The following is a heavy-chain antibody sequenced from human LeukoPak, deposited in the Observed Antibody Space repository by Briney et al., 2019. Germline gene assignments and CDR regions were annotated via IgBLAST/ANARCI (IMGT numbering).Heavy chain of an antibody. CDR3: ARAKAQWLVHWFDH. CDR1: GGSFSGYY. V-gene: IGHV4-34*01. Sequence: SETLSLTCAVYGGSFSGYYWSWIRQPPGKGLEWIGEINHSGSTNYNPSLKSRVTISVDTSKNQFSLKLSSVTAADTAVYYCARAKAQWLVHWFDHWGQGTLVTVSS. J-gene: IGHJ5*02. D-gene: IGHD6-19*01. CDR2: INHSGST.